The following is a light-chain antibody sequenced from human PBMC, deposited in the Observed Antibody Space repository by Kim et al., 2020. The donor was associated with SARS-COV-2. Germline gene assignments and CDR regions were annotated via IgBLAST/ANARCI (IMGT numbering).Light chain of an antibody. J-gene: IGKJ1*01. CDR3: QQRSNWWT. CDR1: QSVSRY. CDR2: DAS. V-gene: IGKV3-11*01. Sequence: EIVLTQSPATLSLSPGERATLSCRASQSVSRYLAWYQHKPGQAPRLLIYDASNRATGIPARFSGSGSGTDFTLTISSLEPEDFAVYYCQQRSNWWTFGQGTTVDIK.